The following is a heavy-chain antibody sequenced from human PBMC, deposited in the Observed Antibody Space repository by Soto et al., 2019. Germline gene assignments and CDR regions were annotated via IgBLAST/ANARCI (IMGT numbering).Heavy chain of an antibody. Sequence: ASVKVSCKASGYTFTSYGISWVRQAPGQGLEWMGWISAYNGNTNYAQKLQGRVTMTTDTSTSTAYMELRSLRSDDTAVYYCARGAQRYNWNDDAFDIGGQGTTVTVSS. CDR3: ARGAQRYNWNDDAFDI. CDR2: ISAYNGNT. J-gene: IGHJ3*02. D-gene: IGHD1-1*01. CDR1: GYTFTSYG. V-gene: IGHV1-18*01.